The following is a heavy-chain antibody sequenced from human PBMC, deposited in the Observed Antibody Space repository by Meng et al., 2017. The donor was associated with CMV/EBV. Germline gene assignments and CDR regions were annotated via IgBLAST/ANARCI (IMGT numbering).Heavy chain of an antibody. Sequence: VSVKVSCKASGYSFSDYYMHWVRQAPGQGPEWMGWINPNSGSTNYAQKFQGRVTMTRDTSISTAYMELSRLSSDDTAVYYCARNWRDGHTLDPFNIWGQGTMVTVSS. CDR2: INPNSGST. CDR3: ARNWRDGHTLDPFNI. CDR1: GYSFSDYY. J-gene: IGHJ3*02. D-gene: IGHD5-24*01. V-gene: IGHV1-2*02.